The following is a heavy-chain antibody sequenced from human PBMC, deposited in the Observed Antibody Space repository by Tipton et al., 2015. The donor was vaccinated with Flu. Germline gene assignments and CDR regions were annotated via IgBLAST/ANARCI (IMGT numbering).Heavy chain of an antibody. CDR1: GGSISSYY. J-gene: IGHJ4*02. CDR3: ARDNSLIPAALVY. V-gene: IGHV4-59*01. D-gene: IGHD2-2*01. CDR2: IYYTGST. Sequence: GLVKPSETLSLTCTVAGGSISSYYWTWIRQPPGKGLEGIGHIYYTGSTNYSPSLKSRVTISIDKSKKQFSLTLSSVTAADTAFYYCARDNSLIPAALVYWGQGTLVTVSS.